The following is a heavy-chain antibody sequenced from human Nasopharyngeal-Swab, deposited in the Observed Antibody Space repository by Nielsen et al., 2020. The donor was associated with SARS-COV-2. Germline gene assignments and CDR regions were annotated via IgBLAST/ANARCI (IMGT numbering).Heavy chain of an antibody. CDR2: ISGSGGST. J-gene: IGHJ4*02. D-gene: IGHD5-12*01. CDR1: GFTFSSYA. V-gene: IGHV3-23*01. Sequence: GESLKISCAAFGFTFSSYAMSWVRQAPGKGLEWVSAISGSGGSTYYADPVKGRFTISRDNSKNTLYLQMNSLRAEDTAVYYCAKGGAGYSGYDDYWGQGTLVTVSS. CDR3: AKGGAGYSGYDDY.